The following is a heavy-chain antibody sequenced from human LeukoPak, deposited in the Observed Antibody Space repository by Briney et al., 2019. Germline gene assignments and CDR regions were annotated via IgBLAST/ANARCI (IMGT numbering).Heavy chain of an antibody. J-gene: IGHJ4*02. CDR1: GFTFSSYA. CDR2: ISGSGGST. CDR3: AKDRELLWGYFDY. Sequence: GGSLRLSCAASGFTFSSYAMSWARQAPGKGLEWVSAISGSGGSTYYADSVKGRFTISRDNSKNTLYLQMNSLRAEDTAVYYCAKDRELLWGYFDYWGQGTLVTVSS. V-gene: IGHV3-23*01. D-gene: IGHD1-26*01.